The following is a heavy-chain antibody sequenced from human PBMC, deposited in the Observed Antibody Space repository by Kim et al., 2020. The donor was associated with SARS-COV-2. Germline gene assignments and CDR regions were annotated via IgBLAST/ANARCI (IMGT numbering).Heavy chain of an antibody. J-gene: IGHJ4*02. CDR1: GFTFSYYW. D-gene: IGHD6-19*01. V-gene: IGHV3-74*01. Sequence: GGSLRLSCAASGFTFSYYWMHWVRQPPGKGLVWVSRINGDGSSTSYADSVKGRFTLSRDNAKNTLYLQMNSLRADDTAVYYCAGDPDYRGWSHFDYCGQG. CDR3: AGDPDYRGWSHFDY. CDR2: INGDGSST.